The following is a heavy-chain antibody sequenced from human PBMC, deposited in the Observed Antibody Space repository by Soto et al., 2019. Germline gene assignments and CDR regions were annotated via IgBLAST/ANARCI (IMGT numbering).Heavy chain of an antibody. D-gene: IGHD6-13*01. V-gene: IGHV1-24*01. CDR1: GYTLPELS. Sequence: SSVKVSCKVSGYTLPELSMHWVRQAPGKGLEWMGGFDPEDGETNYAQKFKGRVTISADESTSTAYMELSSLRSEDAAVYYCARAAMHGSSWYFWFDPWGQGNLVTVS. CDR3: ARAAMHGSSWYFWFDP. CDR2: FDPEDGET. J-gene: IGHJ5*02.